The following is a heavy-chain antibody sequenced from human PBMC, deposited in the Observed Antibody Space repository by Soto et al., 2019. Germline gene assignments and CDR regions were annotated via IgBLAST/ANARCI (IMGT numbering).Heavy chain of an antibody. J-gene: IGHJ3*02. CDR2: IIPIFGTA. D-gene: IGHD3-22*01. V-gene: IGHV1-69*13. Sequence: SVKVSCKASGGTFSSYAISWVRQAPGQGLEWMGGIIPIFGTANYAEKFQGRVTITADESTSTAYMELSSLRSEDTAVYYCARDLRVLYYYDSSGPLDAFDIWGQGTMVTVSS. CDR1: GGTFSSYA. CDR3: ARDLRVLYYYDSSGPLDAFDI.